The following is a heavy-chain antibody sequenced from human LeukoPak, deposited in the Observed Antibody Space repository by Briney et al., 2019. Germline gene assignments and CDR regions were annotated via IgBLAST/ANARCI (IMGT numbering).Heavy chain of an antibody. CDR3: ATHSSDFWSGPVDY. CDR2: IYSGGST. CDR1: GFTVSSNY. Sequence: PGGSLRLSCAASGFTVSSNYMNWLRQAPGKGLEWVSVIYSGGSTYYADSVKGRFTISRDNSKNTLYLQMNSLRAEDTAVYYCATHSSDFWSGPVDYWGQGTLVTVSS. J-gene: IGHJ4*02. V-gene: IGHV3-66*04. D-gene: IGHD3-3*01.